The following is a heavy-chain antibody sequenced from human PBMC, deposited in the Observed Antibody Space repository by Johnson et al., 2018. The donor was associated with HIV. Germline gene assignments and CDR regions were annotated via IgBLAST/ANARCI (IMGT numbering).Heavy chain of an antibody. V-gene: IGHV3-30*03. CDR1: GFTFRSYG. Sequence: QVQLVESGGGLVQPGGSLRLSCAASGFTFRSYGMHWVRQAPGKGLEWVAVISHDGSNQYYVDSVKGRFTISRDNSKNTLFLQMNSLRAEDTAVYYCARGIQPDAFDIWGQGTMVTVSS. CDR3: ARGIQPDAFDI. J-gene: IGHJ3*02. D-gene: IGHD2-2*01. CDR2: ISHDGSNQ.